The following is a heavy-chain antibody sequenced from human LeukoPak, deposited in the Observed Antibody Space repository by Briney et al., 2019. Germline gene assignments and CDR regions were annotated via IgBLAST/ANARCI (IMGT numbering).Heavy chain of an antibody. J-gene: IGHJ4*02. D-gene: IGHD3-22*01. CDR2: ISGSGGST. Sequence: PGGSLRLSCAASGFTFSSYAMSWVRQAPGKGLEWVSAISGSGGSTYYADSVKGRFTISRDNSKNTLYLQMNSLRAEDTAVYYCAKDNSSGYYALTFPFDYWGQGTLVTVSS. V-gene: IGHV3-23*01. CDR3: AKDNSSGYYALTFPFDY. CDR1: GFTFSSYA.